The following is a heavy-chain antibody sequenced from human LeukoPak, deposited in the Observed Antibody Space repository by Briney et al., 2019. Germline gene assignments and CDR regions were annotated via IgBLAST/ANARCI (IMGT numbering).Heavy chain of an antibody. CDR3: ARGGSYLSAFDI. V-gene: IGHV3-21*04. D-gene: IGHD1-26*01. CDR1: GFTFSSYN. Sequence: GGSLRLSCAASGFTFSSYNMNWVRQAPGKGLEWVSSISSSSYIYYADSVKGRFTISRDNSKNTLYLQMNSLRAEDTAVYYCARGGSYLSAFDIWGQGTMVTVSS. CDR2: ISSSSYI. J-gene: IGHJ3*02.